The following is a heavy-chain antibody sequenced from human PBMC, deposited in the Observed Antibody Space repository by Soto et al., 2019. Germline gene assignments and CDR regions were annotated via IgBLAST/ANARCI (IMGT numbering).Heavy chain of an antibody. CDR3: ARAPSYCISTSCYGYYYGMDV. J-gene: IGHJ6*02. V-gene: IGHV4-61*01. CDR1: GGSVSSGSYY. D-gene: IGHD2-2*01. Sequence: QVQLQESGPGLVKPSETLSLTCTVSGGSVSSGSYYWSWIRQPPGKGLEWIGYIYYSGSTNYNPSHTSRFTIAVDSANNQFSLKLSSVTAADTVVYYCARAPSYCISTSCYGYYYGMDVWGQGTTVTVSS. CDR2: IYYSGST.